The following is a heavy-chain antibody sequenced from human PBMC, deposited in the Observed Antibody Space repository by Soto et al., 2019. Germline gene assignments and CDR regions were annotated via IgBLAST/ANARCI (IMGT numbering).Heavy chain of an antibody. V-gene: IGHV4-59*08. Sequence: ASETLSLTCTVSGGSISSYYWSWIRQPPGKGLEWIGYIYYSGSTNYNPSLKSRVTISVDTSKNQFSLKLSSVTAADTAVYYCGRHGIMITFGGVIVGNWFDPWGQGTLVTVS. D-gene: IGHD3-16*02. CDR3: GRHGIMITFGGVIVGNWFDP. J-gene: IGHJ5*02. CDR1: GGSISSYY. CDR2: IYYSGST.